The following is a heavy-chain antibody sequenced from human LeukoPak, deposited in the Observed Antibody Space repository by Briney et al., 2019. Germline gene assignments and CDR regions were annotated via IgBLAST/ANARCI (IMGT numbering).Heavy chain of an antibody. J-gene: IGHJ4*02. CDR2: IYYSGST. CDR1: GGSISSSSYY. CDR3: ARLRHGGYFDY. Sequence: SETLSLTCTVSGGSISSSSYYWGWIRQPPGKGLEWIGSIYYSGSTYYNPSLKSRVTISVDTSKNQFSLKLSSVTAADTAAYYCARLRHGGYFDYWGQGTLVTVSS. V-gene: IGHV4-39*07.